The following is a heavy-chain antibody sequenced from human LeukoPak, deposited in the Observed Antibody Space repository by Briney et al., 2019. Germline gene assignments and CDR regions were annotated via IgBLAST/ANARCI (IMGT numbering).Heavy chain of an antibody. CDR3: AKDFGEMTTVVTFFDY. J-gene: IGHJ4*02. D-gene: IGHD4-23*01. CDR1: GFTFSSFA. Sequence: GGSLRLSCAASGFTFSSFAMSWVRQAPGKGLEWVSGINTSGGDTYYADSVKGRFTISRDNSKNTLFLQMNSLRAEDTAVYYCAKDFGEMTTVVTFFDYWGQGTLVTVSS. V-gene: IGHV3-23*01. CDR2: INTSGGDT.